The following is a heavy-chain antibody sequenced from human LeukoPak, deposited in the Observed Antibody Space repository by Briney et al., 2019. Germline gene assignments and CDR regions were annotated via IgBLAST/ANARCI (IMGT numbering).Heavy chain of an antibody. J-gene: IGHJ6*02. CDR3: VRDQNCSGGRCYYYGMDV. V-gene: IGHV1-69*04. D-gene: IGHD2-15*01. CDR1: GGTFSSYA. CDR2: IIPILGVA. Sequence: GSSVKVSCKASGGTFSSYAISWVRQAPGQGLEWMGRIIPILGVANYAQKFQGRVTITADKSTSTAYMKLSSLRSEDTAVYYCVRDQNCSGGRCYYYGMDVWGQGTTVTVSS.